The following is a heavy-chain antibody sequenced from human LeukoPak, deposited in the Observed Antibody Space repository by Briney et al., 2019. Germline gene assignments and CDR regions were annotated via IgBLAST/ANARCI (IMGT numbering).Heavy chain of an antibody. CDR1: GGSISSGSYY. CDR2: IYTSGST. J-gene: IGHJ4*02. V-gene: IGHV4-61*02. CDR3: ARESGYSEYALPPDY. D-gene: IGHD5-12*01. Sequence: SETLSLTCTVSGGSISSGSYYWSWIRQPAGKGLEWIGRIYTSGSTNYNPSLKSRVTISVDTSKNQFSLRLSSVTAADTAVYYCARESGYSEYALPPDYWGQGTLVTVSS.